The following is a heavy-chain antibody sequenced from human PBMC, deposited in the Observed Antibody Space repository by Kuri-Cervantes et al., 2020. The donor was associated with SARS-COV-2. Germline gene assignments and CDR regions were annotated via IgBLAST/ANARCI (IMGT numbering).Heavy chain of an antibody. V-gene: IGHV6-1*01. CDR1: GVSVSSNSAA. Sequence: SETLSLTCAISGVSVSSNSAAWNWIRQSPSRGLEWLGRTFYRSKWYNDYAVSVKSRITINPDTSKNQFSLQLNSVTPEDTAVYYCARGTVGAPGGGMDVWGQGTTVTVSS. D-gene: IGHD1-26*01. J-gene: IGHJ6*02. CDR2: TFYRSKWYN. CDR3: ARGTVGAPGGGMDV.